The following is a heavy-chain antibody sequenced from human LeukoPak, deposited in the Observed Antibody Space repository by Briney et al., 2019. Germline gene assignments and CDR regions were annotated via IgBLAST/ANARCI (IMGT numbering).Heavy chain of an antibody. CDR2: ISYDGSNK. Sequence: GGSLRLSCAASGFTFSSYGMHWVRRAPGKGLEWVAVISYDGSNKYYADSVKGRFTISRDNSKNTLYLQMNSLRAEDTAVYYCAKDLARIAAAGLDYWGQGTLVTVSS. D-gene: IGHD6-13*01. CDR1: GFTFSSYG. CDR3: AKDLARIAAAGLDY. V-gene: IGHV3-30*18. J-gene: IGHJ4*02.